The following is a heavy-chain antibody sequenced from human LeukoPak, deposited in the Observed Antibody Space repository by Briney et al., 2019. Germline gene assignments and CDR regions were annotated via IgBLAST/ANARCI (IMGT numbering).Heavy chain of an antibody. D-gene: IGHD2-8*01. Sequence: GRSLRLSCAASGFTFNMHGMHWVRQAPGKGLEWVALIANDGDNINYADSVKGRFTISRDNPKNTVFLQMNTLRGEDTALYYCASHTGAGVAFRPFHIWGQGTMVTVSS. CDR2: IANDGDNI. J-gene: IGHJ3*02. CDR3: ASHTGAGVAFRPFHI. V-gene: IGHV3-30*03. CDR1: GFTFNMHG.